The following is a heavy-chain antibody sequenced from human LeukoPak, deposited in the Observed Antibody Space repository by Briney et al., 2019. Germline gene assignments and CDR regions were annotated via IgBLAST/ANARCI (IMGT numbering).Heavy chain of an antibody. CDR1: GFTFSSYG. CDR3: AKDGARYLLTYYFEY. V-gene: IGHV3-30*02. CDR2: IWFDGSNK. D-gene: IGHD3-9*01. Sequence: GGSLRLSCAASGFTFSSYGMHWVRQAPGKGLEWVAVIWFDGSNKYYADSVKGRFTISRDNSKNTLNLQMNSLRDEDTAVYYCAKDGARYLLTYYFEYWGQGTLVTVSS. J-gene: IGHJ4*02.